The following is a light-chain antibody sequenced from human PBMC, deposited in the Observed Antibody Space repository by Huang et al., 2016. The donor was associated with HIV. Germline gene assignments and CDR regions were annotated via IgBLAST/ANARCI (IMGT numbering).Light chain of an antibody. CDR3: QQYNNWPPYT. CDR2: DAS. Sequence: EIVMTQSPATLSVSPGERATLSCRASQSVSSNLAWYQRKPGQAPRLLIHDASTRATGSPARFSGSGSGTEFTLTISSLQSEDFAVYYCQQYNNWPPYTFGQGTKLEIK. J-gene: IGKJ2*01. CDR1: QSVSSN. V-gene: IGKV3-15*01.